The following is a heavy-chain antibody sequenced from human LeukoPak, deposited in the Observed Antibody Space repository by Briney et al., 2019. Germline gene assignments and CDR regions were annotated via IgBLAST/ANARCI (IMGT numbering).Heavy chain of an antibody. CDR1: GGTFSSYA. V-gene: IGHV1-2*02. J-gene: IGHJ5*02. CDR3: ARERDSSGYSPLDP. Sequence: ASVNVSCKASGGTFSSYAISWVRQAPGQGLEWMGWINPNSGDTNYAQKFQGRVTMTRDTSSSTAYMELSRLTSDDTAVYYCARERDSSGYSPLDPWGQGTLVTVSS. D-gene: IGHD3-22*01. CDR2: INPNSGDT.